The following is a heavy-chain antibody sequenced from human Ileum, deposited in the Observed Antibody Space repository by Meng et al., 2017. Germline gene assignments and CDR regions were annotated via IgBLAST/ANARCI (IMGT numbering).Heavy chain of an antibody. CDR3: ARRPLKDYVWGSYRWDY. J-gene: IGHJ4*02. CDR1: GFTFSNYW. CDR2: INHDGSEE. V-gene: IGHV3-7*01. D-gene: IGHD3-16*02. Sequence: GGALRLSCAASGFTFSNYWMSWVRQAPGKGLEWVSNINHDGSEEYYVDSVKGRFTISRDNAKNSLYLQMNSLRAEDTAVYYCARRPLKDYVWGSYRWDYWGQGALVTVSS.